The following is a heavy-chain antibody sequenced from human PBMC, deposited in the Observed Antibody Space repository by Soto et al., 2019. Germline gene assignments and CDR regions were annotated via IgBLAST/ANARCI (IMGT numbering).Heavy chain of an antibody. D-gene: IGHD5-18*01. CDR3: ARHGKIGYSYGLVDY. V-gene: IGHV4-39*01. CDR2: IYYSGST. J-gene: IGHJ4*02. CDR1: GGSISSSSYY. Sequence: SETLSLTCPVSGGSISSSSYYWGWIRQPPGKGLEWIGSIYYSGSTYYNPSLKSRVTISVDTSKNQFSLKLSSVTAADTAVYYCARHGKIGYSYGLVDYWGQGTLVTVSS.